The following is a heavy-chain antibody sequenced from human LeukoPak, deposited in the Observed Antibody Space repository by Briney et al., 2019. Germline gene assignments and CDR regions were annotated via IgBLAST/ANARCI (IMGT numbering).Heavy chain of an antibody. CDR1: GGSFSGYY. D-gene: IGHD6-13*01. Sequence: PSETLSLTCAVYGGSFSGYYWSWIRQPPGKGLEWIGEINHSGSTNYNPSLKSRVTISVDTSRNQFSLKLSSVTAADTAVYYCARTTEAHSWRTRYYDYYMDVWGKGTTVTVSS. CDR2: INHSGST. CDR3: ARTTEAHSWRTRYYDYYMDV. J-gene: IGHJ6*03. V-gene: IGHV4-34*01.